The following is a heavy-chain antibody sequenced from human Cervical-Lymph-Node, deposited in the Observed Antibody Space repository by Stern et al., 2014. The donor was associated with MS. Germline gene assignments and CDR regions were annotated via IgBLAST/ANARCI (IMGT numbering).Heavy chain of an antibody. Sequence: QVQLQESGPGLVKPSQTLSLTCTVSGGSISSGGYFWSWIRQHPGKGLEWIGFIYHSGSTYYNPSLKSRLTMSVDTSTNQFSLNLSSVTAADTAVYYCARKGAIVPAAIENWFDSWGQGTLVTVSS. D-gene: IGHD2-2*01. J-gene: IGHJ5*01. CDR2: IYHSGST. V-gene: IGHV4-31*03. CDR3: ARKGAIVPAAIENWFDS. CDR1: GGSISSGGYF.